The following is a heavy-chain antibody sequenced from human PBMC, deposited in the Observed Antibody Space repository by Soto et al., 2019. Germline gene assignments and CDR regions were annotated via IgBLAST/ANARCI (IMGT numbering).Heavy chain of an antibody. CDR1: GGSISSYY. Sequence: QVQLQESGPGLVKPSETLSLTCTVSGGSISSYYWSWIRQPPGKGLEWIGYIYYSGSTNYNPSLKRRVTISVATSKNRSSLTLSSVTAADTAVSYCAGDRGGSYDIWGQGTLVTVSS. CDR2: IYYSGST. J-gene: IGHJ4*02. V-gene: IGHV4-59*01. D-gene: IGHD1-26*01. CDR3: AGDRGGSYDI.